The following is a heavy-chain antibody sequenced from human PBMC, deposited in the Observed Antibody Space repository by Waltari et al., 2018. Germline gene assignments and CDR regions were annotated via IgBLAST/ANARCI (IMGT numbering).Heavy chain of an antibody. Sequence: QVQQVQSGAEVKKPGSSVKVSCKASGGTFSSYAISWVGQAPGQGLEWRGGISPIFGTANYAQKFQGRVTITADESTSTAYMELSSLRSEDTAVYYCARGVAYCGGDCYFDYWGQGTLVTVSS. CDR1: GGTFSSYA. V-gene: IGHV1-69*01. J-gene: IGHJ4*02. CDR2: ISPIFGTA. CDR3: ARGVAYCGGDCYFDY. D-gene: IGHD2-21*01.